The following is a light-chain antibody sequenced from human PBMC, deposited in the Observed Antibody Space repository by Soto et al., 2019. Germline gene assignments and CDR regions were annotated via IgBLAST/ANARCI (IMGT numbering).Light chain of an antibody. CDR2: KAS. CDR1: QTIDSW. CDR3: QQYHIYSGT. Sequence: DIQMTQSPSTLSASVGDRVTIPFRASQTIDSWLAWYQQRPGKPPNLLIYKASTLASGVPSRFSGSGSGTEFTLTINSLQPDDFATYYCQQYHIYSGTFGQGTKVDIK. J-gene: IGKJ1*01. V-gene: IGKV1-5*03.